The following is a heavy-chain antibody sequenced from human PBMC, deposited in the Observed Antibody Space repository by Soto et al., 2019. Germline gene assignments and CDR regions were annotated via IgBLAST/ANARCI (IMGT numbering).Heavy chain of an antibody. J-gene: IGHJ4*02. CDR1: GGSIASVGSY. V-gene: IGHV4-31*03. Sequence: SETLSLTCSVSGGSIASVGSYWSWIRQLPGKGLEWIGYIYYSGSTYYNPSLNSRVAISVDMSNNQFSLKLSSVTAADTAVYYCARDWRLSLGDLGGMFDYWGQGIQVTVCS. CDR2: IYYSGST. D-gene: IGHD3-16*01. CDR3: ARDWRLSLGDLGGMFDY.